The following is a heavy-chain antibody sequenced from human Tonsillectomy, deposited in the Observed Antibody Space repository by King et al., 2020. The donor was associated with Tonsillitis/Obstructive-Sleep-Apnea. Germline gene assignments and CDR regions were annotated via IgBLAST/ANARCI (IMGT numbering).Heavy chain of an antibody. V-gene: IGHV3-23*04. CDR3: AKDLNLWFGETPGWFDP. CDR1: GFTFSSYA. D-gene: IGHD3-10*01. Sequence: VQLVESGGGLVQPGGSLRLSCAASGFTFSSYAMSWVRQAPGKGLEWVSTISGSGGSTYYADSVKGRFTISRDNSRNTLYLQMNSLRAEDTAVYYCAKDLNLWFGETPGWFDPWGQGTLVTVSS. J-gene: IGHJ5*02. CDR2: ISGSGGST.